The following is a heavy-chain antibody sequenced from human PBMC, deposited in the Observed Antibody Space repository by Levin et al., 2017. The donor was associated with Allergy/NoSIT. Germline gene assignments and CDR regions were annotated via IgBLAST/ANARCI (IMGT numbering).Heavy chain of an antibody. Sequence: KSGESLKISCTASGFTFGDYAMSWFRQAPGKGLEWVAFLRSIRHGGTSEYAASVKGRFIISRDDSKSIAYLQMNSLKIEDTAVYYCTRDIAARHWFDPWGQGTQVTVSS. V-gene: IGHV3-49*05. CDR2: LRSIRHGGTS. CDR1: GFTFGDYA. CDR3: TRDIAARHWFDP. D-gene: IGHD6-6*01. J-gene: IGHJ5*02.